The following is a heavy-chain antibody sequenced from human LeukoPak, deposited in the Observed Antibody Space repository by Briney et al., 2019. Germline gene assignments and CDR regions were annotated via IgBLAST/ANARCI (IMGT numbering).Heavy chain of an antibody. J-gene: IGHJ4*02. D-gene: IGHD5-24*01. CDR1: GGSFSGYY. CDR2: INHSGST. CDR3: ARGRDPY. V-gene: IGHV4-34*01. Sequence: SETLSLTCVVYGGSFSGYYWTWICQPPGRGLEWIGEINHSGSTNYNPSLKSRVTISVDTSKSQFSLKLNSVTAADTAMYYCARGRDPYWGQGTLVTVSS.